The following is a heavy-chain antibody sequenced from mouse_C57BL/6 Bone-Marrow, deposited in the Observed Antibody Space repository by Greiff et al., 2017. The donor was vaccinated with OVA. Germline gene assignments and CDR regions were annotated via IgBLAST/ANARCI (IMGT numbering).Heavy chain of an antibody. D-gene: IGHD2-5*01. Sequence: DVQLQESGPGMVKPSQSLSLTCTVTGYSITSGYDWHWIRHFPGNKLEWMGYISYSGSTNYNPSLKSRISITHDTSKNHFFLKLNSVTTEDTATYYCARRYSNFRYFDVWGTGTTVTVSS. V-gene: IGHV3-1*01. CDR2: ISYSGST. J-gene: IGHJ1*03. CDR1: GYSITSGYD. CDR3: ARRYSNFRYFDV.